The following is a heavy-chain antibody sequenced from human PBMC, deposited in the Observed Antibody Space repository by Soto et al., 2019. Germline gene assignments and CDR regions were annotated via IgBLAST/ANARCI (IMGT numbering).Heavy chain of an antibody. J-gene: IGHJ3*02. Sequence: PSETLSLTCTVSGSSISSGGYYWSWIRQHPGKGLEWIGYIYYSGSTYYNPSLKSRVTISVDTSKNQFSLKLSSVTAADTAVYYCARVGTYYYDSSGYSLFDIWGQGTMVTVSS. CDR1: GSSISSGGYY. CDR2: IYYSGST. D-gene: IGHD3-22*01. V-gene: IGHV4-31*03. CDR3: ARVGTYYYDSSGYSLFDI.